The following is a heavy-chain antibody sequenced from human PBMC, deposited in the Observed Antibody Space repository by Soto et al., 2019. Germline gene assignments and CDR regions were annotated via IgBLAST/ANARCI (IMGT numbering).Heavy chain of an antibody. J-gene: IGHJ5*02. V-gene: IGHV1-69*05. D-gene: IGHD1-1*01. Sequence: SVKVSCKASGGTFSSYAISWVRQAPGQGLEWMGGIIPIFGTANYAQKFQGRVTITTDESTSTAYMELSSLISEDTAVYYCARDPGGATGLDPWGRGTLVSVSS. CDR1: GGTFSSYA. CDR3: ARDPGGATGLDP. CDR2: IIPIFGTA.